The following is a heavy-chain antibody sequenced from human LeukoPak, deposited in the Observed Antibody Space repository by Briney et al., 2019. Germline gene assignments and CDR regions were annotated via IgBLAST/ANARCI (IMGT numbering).Heavy chain of an antibody. CDR1: GFTFTSSS. J-gene: IGHJ5*02. CDR2: IVVGSGDT. D-gene: IGHD3-22*01. CDR3: AAGLYHYYDSSGYYP. V-gene: IGHV1-58*02. Sequence: GTSVKVSCKASGFTFTSSSMQWVRQARGQRLEWIGWIVVGSGDTNYAQKFQERVTITRDMSTRTAYMELSSLRSGDTAVYYCAAGLYHYYDSSGYYPWGQGTLVTVSS.